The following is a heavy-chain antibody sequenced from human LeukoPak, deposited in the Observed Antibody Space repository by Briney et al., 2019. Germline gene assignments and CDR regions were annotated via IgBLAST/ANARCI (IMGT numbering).Heavy chain of an antibody. Sequence: GASVKVSCKASGYTFTSYGISWVRQAPGQGLEWMGGIIPIFGTANYAQKFQGRVTITADKSTSTAYMELSSLRSEDTAVYYCARLYDILTAMDVWGKGTTVTVSS. CDR2: IIPIFGTA. CDR3: ARLYDILTAMDV. V-gene: IGHV1-69*06. CDR1: GYTFTSYG. D-gene: IGHD3-9*01. J-gene: IGHJ6*03.